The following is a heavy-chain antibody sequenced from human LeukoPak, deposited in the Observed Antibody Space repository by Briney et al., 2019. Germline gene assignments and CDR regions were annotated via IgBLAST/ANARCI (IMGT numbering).Heavy chain of an antibody. J-gene: IGHJ4*02. CDR2: ISYDGSNK. CDR1: GFTFSSYG. D-gene: IGHD2-2*01. V-gene: IGHV3-30*18. CDR3: AKDISIVEVPAAVEIDY. Sequence: HPGGSLRLSCAASGFTFSSYGMHWVRQAPGKGLEWVAVISYDGSNKYYADSVKGRFTISRDNSKNTLYLQMNSLRAEDTAVYYCAKDISIVEVPAAVEIDYWGQGTLVTVSS.